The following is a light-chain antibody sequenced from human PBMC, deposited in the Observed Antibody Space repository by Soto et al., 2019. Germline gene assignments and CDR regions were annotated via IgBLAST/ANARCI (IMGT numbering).Light chain of an antibody. CDR1: SSDIGGFDL. Sequence: QSALTQPDSLSGSPGQSITISCTGSSSDIGGFDLVSWYQQHPGKAPKLLLYEVNKRPSGVSNRFSGSKSGNTASLTISGLQADDEAYYYCAAWDDSLNGRVFGGGTQLTVL. CDR3: AAWDDSLNGRV. CDR2: EVN. J-gene: IGLJ3*02. V-gene: IGLV2-23*02.